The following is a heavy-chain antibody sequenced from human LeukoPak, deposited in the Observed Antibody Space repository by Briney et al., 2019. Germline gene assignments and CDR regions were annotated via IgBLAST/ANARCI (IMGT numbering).Heavy chain of an antibody. Sequence: GGSLRLSCATSGFTFSTSWMHWVRQAPGEGLVWVSRISSDGITTTYADSVKGRFTISRDSAKNSLYLQMNSLRAEDTAVYYCARDASGVGIDYWGQGTLVTVSS. V-gene: IGHV3-74*01. J-gene: IGHJ4*02. CDR3: ARDASGVGIDY. CDR2: ISSDGITT. CDR1: GFTFSTSW. D-gene: IGHD3-10*01.